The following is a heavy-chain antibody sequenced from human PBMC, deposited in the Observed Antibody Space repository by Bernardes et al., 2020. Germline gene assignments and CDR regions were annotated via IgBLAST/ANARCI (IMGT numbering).Heavy chain of an antibody. V-gene: IGHV3-53*01. CDR2: IYMGGTQ. Sequence: GGSLRLSCAASGFTVSSSSITKYMLVVRQALGKGLEWVPSIYMGGTQTYADSVKGRFTISRDISTNTLDLQRDRLRVEDTAIYYCTRGGGGWSYFDSWGQGTLDTVS. CDR1: GFTVSSSSITKY. J-gene: IGHJ4*02. CDR3: TRGGGGWSYFDS. D-gene: IGHD6-19*01.